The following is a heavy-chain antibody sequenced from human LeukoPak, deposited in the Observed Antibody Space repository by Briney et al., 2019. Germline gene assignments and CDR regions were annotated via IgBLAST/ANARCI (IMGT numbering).Heavy chain of an antibody. Sequence: GGSLRLSCAASGFTFSSYSMNWVRQAPGKGLEWVSPISSSSSYIYYADSVKGRFTISRDNAKNSLYLQMNSLRAEDTAVYYCARDYSSGWPNDAFDIWGQGTMVTVSS. V-gene: IGHV3-21*01. CDR1: GFTFSSYS. CDR2: ISSSSSYI. CDR3: ARDYSSGWPNDAFDI. D-gene: IGHD6-19*01. J-gene: IGHJ3*02.